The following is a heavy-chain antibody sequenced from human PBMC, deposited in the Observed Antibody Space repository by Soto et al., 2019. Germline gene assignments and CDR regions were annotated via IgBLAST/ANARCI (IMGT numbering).Heavy chain of an antibody. V-gene: IGHV4-31*03. Sequence: PSEPLSLTCTVSGGSSSSGAYYWSWIRQHPGKGLEWIGYIYYSGSTYYNPSLKSRVTISVDTSKNQFSLKLSSVTAADTAVYYCARGSMVLTSYYYYYMDVWGKGTTVTV. D-gene: IGHD3-10*01. CDR1: GGSSSSGAYY. CDR3: ARGSMVLTSYYYYYMDV. J-gene: IGHJ6*03. CDR2: IYYSGST.